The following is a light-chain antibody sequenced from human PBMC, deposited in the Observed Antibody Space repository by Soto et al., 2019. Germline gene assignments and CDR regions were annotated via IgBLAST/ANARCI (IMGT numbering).Light chain of an antibody. CDR2: DVS. J-gene: IGKJ5*01. CDR3: QQHDSLPIT. CDR1: QDIANS. V-gene: IGKV1-33*01. Sequence: DIQMTQSPSSLSASXGDRVTITCQASQDIANSLNWYQHIPGKAPKLLIYDVSNLGSGVPSRFSGSGSGTDFTFTISSLQPEDIATYYCQQHDSLPITFGQVTRLEIK.